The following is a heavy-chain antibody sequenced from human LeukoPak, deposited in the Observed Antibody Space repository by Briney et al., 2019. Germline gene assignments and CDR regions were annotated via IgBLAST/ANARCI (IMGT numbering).Heavy chain of an antibody. J-gene: IGHJ1*01. CDR1: NISLTGYY. CDR3: ARVSMGYFFQH. V-gene: IGHV3-53*01. D-gene: IGHD5-18*01. CDR2: IYSGGST. Sequence: ETLSLTCAVSNISLTGYYMSWVRQAPGKGLEWVSVIYSGGSTYYADSVKGRFTISRDNSKNTLYLQMNSLRAEDTAVYYCARVSMGYFFQHWGQGTLVTVSS.